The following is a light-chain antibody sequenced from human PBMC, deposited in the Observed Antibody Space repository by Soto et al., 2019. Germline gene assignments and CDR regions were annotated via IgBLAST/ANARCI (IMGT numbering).Light chain of an antibody. CDR1: SSDVGGYNY. CDR3: SSYTSSSTEV. J-gene: IGLJ1*01. Sequence: QSALTQPASVSGSPGQSITISCTGTSSDVGGYNYVSWYQHHPGKAPKLMIYDVSNRPSGVSNRFSGSKSGDTASLTISGLQAEDEADYYRSSYTSSSTEVFGTGTKVTVL. CDR2: DVS. V-gene: IGLV2-14*03.